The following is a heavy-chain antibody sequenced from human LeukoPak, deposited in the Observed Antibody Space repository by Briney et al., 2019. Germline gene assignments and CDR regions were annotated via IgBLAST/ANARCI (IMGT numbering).Heavy chain of an antibody. J-gene: IGHJ6*03. Sequence: GGSLRLSCAASGFTFSRLGMQWVRQAPGKGLVWVAVIHNDGTQGQYADSVKGRFTISKDNSQNTLYLQMNNLRDDDTAVYYCAKEGDEFRGYLDVWGKGTTVTVSS. D-gene: IGHD3-16*01. V-gene: IGHV3-30*02. CDR3: AKEGDEFRGYLDV. CDR1: GFTFSRLG. CDR2: IHNDGTQG.